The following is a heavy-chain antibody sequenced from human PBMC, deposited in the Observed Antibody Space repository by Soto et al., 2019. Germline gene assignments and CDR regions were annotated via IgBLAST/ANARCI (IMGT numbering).Heavy chain of an antibody. CDR2: IYYSGST. CDR1: RSSISSGGYY. CDR3: ATGDILTGRFDY. Sequence: SETLTITGTVSRSSISSGGYYWSWIRQHPGKGLEWIGYIYYSGSTYYNPSLKSRVTISVDTSKNQFSLKLSSVTAADTAVYYCATGDILTGRFDYWGQGTLVTVSS. J-gene: IGHJ4*02. V-gene: IGHV4-31*03. D-gene: IGHD3-9*01.